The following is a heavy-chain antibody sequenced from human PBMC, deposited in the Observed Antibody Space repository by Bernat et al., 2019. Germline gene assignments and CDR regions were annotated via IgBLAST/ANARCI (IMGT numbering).Heavy chain of an antibody. CDR1: GFTFSSYG. CDR2: IWYDGSNK. Sequence: QVQLVESGGGVVQPGRSLRLSCAASGFTFSSYGMHWVRQAPGKGLEWVAVIWYDGSNKYYADSVKGRFTISRDNSKNTLYLQMNSLRAEDTALYHCARMRRDYGGNSVFDYWGQGTLVTVSS. V-gene: IGHV3-33*01. J-gene: IGHJ4*02. CDR3: ARMRRDYGGNSVFDY. D-gene: IGHD4-23*01.